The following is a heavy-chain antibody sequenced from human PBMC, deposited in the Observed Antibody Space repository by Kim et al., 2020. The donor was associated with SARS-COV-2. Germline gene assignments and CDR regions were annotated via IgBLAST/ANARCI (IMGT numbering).Heavy chain of an antibody. D-gene: IGHD3-16*01. J-gene: IGHJ4*02. CDR3: AREGGVEDYTFDY. V-gene: IGHV1-8*01. Sequence: YAQKFQGRVTMTRNTSISTAYMELSSLRSEDTAVYYCAREGGVEDYTFDYWGQGTLVTVSS.